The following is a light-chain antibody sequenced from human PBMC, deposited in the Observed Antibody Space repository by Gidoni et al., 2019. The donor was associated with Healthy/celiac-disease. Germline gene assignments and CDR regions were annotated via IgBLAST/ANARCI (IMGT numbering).Light chain of an antibody. Sequence: AIRMTQSPSSLSASTGDRVTITCRASQGISSYLAWYQQKPGKAPKLLIYAASTLQSGVPSRFSGSGSGTDFTLTISCLQSEDFATYYCQQYYSYPLXVXRGTKVEIK. J-gene: IGKJ4*01. CDR1: QGISSY. CDR2: AAS. CDR3: QQYYSYPLX. V-gene: IGKV1-8*01.